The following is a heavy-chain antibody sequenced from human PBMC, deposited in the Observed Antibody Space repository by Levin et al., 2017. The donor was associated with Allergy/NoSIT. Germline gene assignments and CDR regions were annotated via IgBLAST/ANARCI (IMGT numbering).Heavy chain of an antibody. J-gene: IGHJ6*02. CDR1: GILFSSYD. CDR2: ISAGGNYI. Sequence: GESLKISCAASGILFSSYDMNWVRQAPGKGREWVSSISAGGNYIYYADSVKGRFTISRDKAKNSLFLQMNSLRAEDTAVYYCASWAMYHYDRSAFDYFYYAMDVLGQGTTVTVSS. V-gene: IGHV3-21*01. CDR3: ASWAMYHYDRSAFDYFYYAMDV. D-gene: IGHD3-22*01.